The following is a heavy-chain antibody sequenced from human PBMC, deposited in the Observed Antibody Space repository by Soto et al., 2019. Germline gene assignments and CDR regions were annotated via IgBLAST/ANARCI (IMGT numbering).Heavy chain of an antibody. D-gene: IGHD2-2*01. V-gene: IGHV3-11*01. CDR1: GFTFSDYY. J-gene: IGHJ5*02. CDR3: ARDLSPYCSSTSCYRWFDP. Sequence: GSLRLSCAASGFTFSDYYMSWIRQAPGKGLEWVSYISSSGSTIYYADSVKGRFTISRDNAKNSLYLQMNSLRAEDTAVYYCARDLSPYCSSTSCYRWFDPWGQGTLVTVSS. CDR2: ISSSGSTI.